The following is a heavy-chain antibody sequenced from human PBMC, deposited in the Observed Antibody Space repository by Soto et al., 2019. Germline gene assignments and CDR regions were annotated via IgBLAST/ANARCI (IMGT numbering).Heavy chain of an antibody. CDR1: GGSISSSNW. Sequence: QVQLQESGTGLVKPSGTLSLTCAVSGGSISSSNWWSWVRQPPGKGLEWIVELYHSGSTNYNPSLKLRVPITVDKSKNQFPLKLRAVTAADTAVYYCARGIYRSGRYGYFQHWGHGTLVTVYS. CDR3: ARGIYRSGRYGYFQH. CDR2: LYHSGST. V-gene: IGHV4-4*02. J-gene: IGHJ1*01. D-gene: IGHD3-10*01.